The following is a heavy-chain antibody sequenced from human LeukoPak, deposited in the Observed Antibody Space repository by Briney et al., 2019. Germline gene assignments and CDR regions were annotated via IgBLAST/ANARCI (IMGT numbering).Heavy chain of an antibody. V-gene: IGHV4-61*05. CDR2: IYYSGST. D-gene: IGHD6-25*01. Sequence: SETLSLTCTVSGVSISSSYSYWGWIRQPPGMGLEWIGYIYYSGSTNFNPSLKSRVTISVDTSKNQFSLKMSSVTAADTAVYFCARGGPPGYYYDYYMDVWGKGTTVTISS. CDR3: ARGGPPGYYYDYYMDV. CDR1: GVSISSSYSY. J-gene: IGHJ6*03.